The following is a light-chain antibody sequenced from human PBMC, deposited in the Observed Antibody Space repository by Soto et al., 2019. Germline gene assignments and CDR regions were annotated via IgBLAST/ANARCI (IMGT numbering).Light chain of an antibody. CDR2: GAY. J-gene: IGKJ4*01. Sequence: EIELTQSPGTLSLSPGERATLSCRASQSVSSSYLAWYQQKPGPAHRLLIYGAYGRGTGISNWFSGSGSGTDFTLTISRLEDEDFAMYYCQQNGSSVTFGGGTKVEIK. CDR3: QQNGSSVT. V-gene: IGKV3-20*01. CDR1: QSVSSSY.